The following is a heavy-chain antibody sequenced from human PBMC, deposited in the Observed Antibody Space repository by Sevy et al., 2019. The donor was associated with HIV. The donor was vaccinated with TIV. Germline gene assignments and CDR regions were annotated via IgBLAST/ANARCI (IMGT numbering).Heavy chain of an antibody. CDR3: VRGPSYGYVSYGFDV. Sequence: SETLSLTCAVSGGSISTGGFSWNWIRQPPGKGLEWIGHIYRTGNTYYNPSLRSRVSISVDRSKNQFSLKLSSVTAADTAVYYCVRGPSYGYVSYGFDVWGQGTMVTVSS. CDR2: IYRTGNT. CDR1: GGSISTGGFS. J-gene: IGHJ3*01. D-gene: IGHD3-16*01. V-gene: IGHV4-30-2*01.